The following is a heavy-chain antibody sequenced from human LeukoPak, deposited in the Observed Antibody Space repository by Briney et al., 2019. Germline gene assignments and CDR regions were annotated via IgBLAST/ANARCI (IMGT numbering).Heavy chain of an antibody. CDR1: GGSISSSSNY. CDR3: ARVVPVGRKKTQYSSSWFDY. V-gene: IGHV4-39*07. J-gene: IGHJ4*02. D-gene: IGHD6-13*01. CDR2: IHYSGST. Sequence: PSETLSLTCTVSGGSISSSSNYWGWIRQPPGKGLEWIGSIHYSGSTYYNPSLKSRVTISVDTSKNQFSLKLNSVTAADTAVYYCARVVPVGRKKTQYSSSWFDYWGQGTLVTVSS.